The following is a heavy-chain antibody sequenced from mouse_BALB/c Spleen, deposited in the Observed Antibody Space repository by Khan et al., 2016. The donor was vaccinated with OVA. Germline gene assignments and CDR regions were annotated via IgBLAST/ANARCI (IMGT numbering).Heavy chain of an antibody. CDR1: GFTFSSYA. CDR2: INSDGTYT. V-gene: IGHV5-9-3*01. Sequence: EVELVESGGGLVKPGGSLKLSCAASGFTFSSYAMSWVRQTPEKRLEWVATINSDGTYTYYPHSVKGRFTISRDNAKTTLYLQMSSLRSEDTAMYYCARHNFGPFAYWGQGTLVTVSA. J-gene: IGHJ3*01. CDR3: ARHNFGPFAY. D-gene: IGHD1-3*01.